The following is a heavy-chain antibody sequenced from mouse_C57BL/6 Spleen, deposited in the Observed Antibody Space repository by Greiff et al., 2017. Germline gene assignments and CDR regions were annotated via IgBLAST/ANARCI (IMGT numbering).Heavy chain of an antibody. CDR3: ARGGDLYAMDY. CDR1: GYSITSGYY. Sequence: EVQRVESGPGLVKPSQSLSLTCSVTGYSITSGYYWNWIRQFPGNKLEWMGYISYDGSNNYNPSLKNRISITRDTSKNQFFLKLNSVTTEDTATYYCARGGDLYAMDYWGQGTSVTVSS. CDR2: ISYDGSN. J-gene: IGHJ4*01. V-gene: IGHV3-6*01.